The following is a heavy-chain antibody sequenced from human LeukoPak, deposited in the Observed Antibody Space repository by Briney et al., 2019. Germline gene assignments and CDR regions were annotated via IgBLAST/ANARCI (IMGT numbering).Heavy chain of an antibody. V-gene: IGHV1-18*01. CDR1: GYTFTSYG. Sequence: ASVKVSCKASGYTFTSYGISWVRQAPGQGLEWMGWISGYNGNTKYAQRLQGRVTMTTDTSTTTAYMELRSLRSDDTAVYYCGRVDISAGYPYWGQGTLVTVSS. CDR3: GRVDISAGYPY. CDR2: ISGYNGNT. D-gene: IGHD3-9*01. J-gene: IGHJ4*02.